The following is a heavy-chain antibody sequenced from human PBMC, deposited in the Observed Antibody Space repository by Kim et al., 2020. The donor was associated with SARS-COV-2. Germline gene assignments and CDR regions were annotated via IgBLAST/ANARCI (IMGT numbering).Heavy chain of an antibody. V-gene: IGHV5-10-1*01. CDR3: ARHCSGGSCYSPIGMDV. CDR2: IDPSDSYT. J-gene: IGHJ6*02. CDR1: GYSFTSYW. Sequence: GESLKISCKGSGYSFTSYWISWVRQMPGKGLEWMGRIDPSDSYTNYSPSFQGHVTISADKSISTAYLQWSSLKASDTAMYYCARHCSGGSCYSPIGMDVWGQGTTVTVSS. D-gene: IGHD2-15*01.